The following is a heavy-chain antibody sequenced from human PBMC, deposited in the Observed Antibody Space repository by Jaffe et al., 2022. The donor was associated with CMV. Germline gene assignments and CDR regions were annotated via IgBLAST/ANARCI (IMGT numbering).Heavy chain of an antibody. Sequence: QLQLQESGPGLVKPSETLSLTCTVSGGSISSSSYYWGWIRQTPGKGLEWIGSIYYSGNTYSNPSLKSRLTMSIDTSKSQFSLKVTSVTAADTAVYYCARGIIYGSGRPHWFDPWGQGTLVTVSS. CDR1: GGSISSSSYY. CDR3: ARGIIYGSGRPHWFDP. CDR2: IYYSGNT. D-gene: IGHD3-10*01. J-gene: IGHJ5*02. V-gene: IGHV4-39*01.